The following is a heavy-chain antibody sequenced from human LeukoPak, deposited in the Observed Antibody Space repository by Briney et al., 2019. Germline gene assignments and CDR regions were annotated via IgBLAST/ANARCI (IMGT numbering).Heavy chain of an antibody. Sequence: PSETLSLTCTVSGGSIGSSAYYWGWIRQPPGKGLEFIGSIYYSGSTSYNPSLKSRVTISVDTSKNQFSLKLSSVTAADTAIYYCARRDYDDSSIYSFDYWGQGTLVTVSS. CDR3: ARRDYDDSSIYSFDY. CDR1: GGSIGSSAYY. D-gene: IGHD3-22*01. V-gene: IGHV4-39*01. CDR2: IYYSGST. J-gene: IGHJ4*02.